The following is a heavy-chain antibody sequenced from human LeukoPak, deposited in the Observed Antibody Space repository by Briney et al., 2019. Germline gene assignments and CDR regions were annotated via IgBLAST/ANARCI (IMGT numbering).Heavy chain of an antibody. D-gene: IGHD2-8*01. Sequence: ASVKVSCKASGYTFTSYAMNWVRQAPGQGLEWMGWINTNTGNPTYAQGFTGRFVFSLDTSVSTAYLQISSLKAEDTAVYYCARPYCTNGVCYHYMDVWGKGTTVTVSS. J-gene: IGHJ6*03. CDR1: GYTFTSYA. CDR3: ARPYCTNGVCYHYMDV. CDR2: INTNTGNP. V-gene: IGHV7-4-1*02.